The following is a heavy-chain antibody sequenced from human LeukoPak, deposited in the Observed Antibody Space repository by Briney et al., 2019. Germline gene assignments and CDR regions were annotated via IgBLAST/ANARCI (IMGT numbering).Heavy chain of an antibody. D-gene: IGHD3-16*01. Sequence: ASVKVSCKASGYTFTSYGIGWVRQAPGQGLEWMGWISAYNGNTNYAQKLQGRVTMTTDTSTSTAYMELRSLRSDDTAVYYCAGHSRDYDYVWGSYWAFDIWGQGTVVTVSS. CDR2: ISAYNGNT. V-gene: IGHV1-18*01. CDR3: AGHSRDYDYVWGSYWAFDI. CDR1: GYTFTSYG. J-gene: IGHJ3*02.